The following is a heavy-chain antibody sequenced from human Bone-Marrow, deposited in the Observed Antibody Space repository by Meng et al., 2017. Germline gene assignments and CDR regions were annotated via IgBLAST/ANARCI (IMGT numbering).Heavy chain of an antibody. CDR2: INSDGSST. CDR3: ARDGYSSGWYGGYYYYYGMDV. D-gene: IGHD6-19*01. CDR1: GFTFSSYW. V-gene: IGHV3-74*01. Sequence: GESLKISCAASGFTFSSYWMHWVHQAPGKGLVWVSRINSDGSSTSYADSVKGRFTISRDNAKNTLYLQMNSLRAEDTAVYYCARDGYSSGWYGGYYYYYGMDVWGQGTTVTVSS. J-gene: IGHJ6*02.